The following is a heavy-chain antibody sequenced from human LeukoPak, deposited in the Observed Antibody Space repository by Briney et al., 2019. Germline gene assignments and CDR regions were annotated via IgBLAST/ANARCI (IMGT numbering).Heavy chain of an antibody. J-gene: IGHJ4*02. CDR2: INIDSGGT. V-gene: IGHV1-2*02. CDR3: VRDHLHYFDY. Sequence: ASVKVSCKASGYSFTAYYIHWMRQAPGQGPEWMGWINIDSGGTNYAQKFQGRVTMTRDTSISTAYMEMSSLRSDDTAVYYCVRDHLHYFDYWGQGTLVTVSS. CDR1: GYSFTAYY.